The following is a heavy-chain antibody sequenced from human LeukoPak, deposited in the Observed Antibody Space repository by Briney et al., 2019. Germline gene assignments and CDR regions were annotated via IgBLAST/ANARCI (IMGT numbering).Heavy chain of an antibody. CDR2: ISSSSSTI. D-gene: IGHD5-18*01. V-gene: IGHV3-48*01. CDR1: GFTFSSYS. Sequence: GGSLRLSCAASGFTFSSYSMNWVRQAPGKGLEWVSYISSSSSTIYYADSVKGRFTISRDNAKNSLYLQMNSLRAEDTAVYYCARGGGYSYGYRVDYWGQGTLVTVSS. CDR3: ARGGGYSYGYRVDY. J-gene: IGHJ4*02.